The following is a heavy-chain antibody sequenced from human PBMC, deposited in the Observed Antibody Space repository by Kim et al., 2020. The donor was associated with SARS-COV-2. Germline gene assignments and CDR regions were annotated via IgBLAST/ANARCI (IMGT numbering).Heavy chain of an antibody. CDR3: ASWRYYYGSGSYPP. V-gene: IGHV4-39*01. J-gene: IGHJ5*02. CDR2: IYYSGST. CDR1: GGSISSSSYY. Sequence: SETLSLTCTVSGGSISSSSYYWGWIRQPPGKGLEWIGSIYYSGSTYYNPSLKSRVTISVDTSKNQFSLKLSSVTAADTAVYYCASWRYYYGSGSYPPWGQGTLVTVSS. D-gene: IGHD3-10*01.